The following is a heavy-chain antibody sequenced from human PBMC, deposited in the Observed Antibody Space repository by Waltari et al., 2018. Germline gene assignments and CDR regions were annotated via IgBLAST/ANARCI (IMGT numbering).Heavy chain of an antibody. V-gene: IGHV3-23*04. D-gene: IGHD4-4*01. Sequence: EVQLVESGGGLVQPGGSLRLSCAASEFTFSSYAMSWVRQAPGKGLEWVSVISGSGGSTYYADSVKGRFTISRDNSKNTLFLQMNSLRAEDTAVYYCGTSPDYSTSEGYWGQGTLVTVSS. CDR2: ISGSGGST. CDR1: EFTFSSYA. CDR3: GTSPDYSTSEGY. J-gene: IGHJ4*02.